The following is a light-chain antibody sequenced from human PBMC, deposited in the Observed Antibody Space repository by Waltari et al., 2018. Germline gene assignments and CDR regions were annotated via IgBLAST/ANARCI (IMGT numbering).Light chain of an antibody. V-gene: IGLV2-14*01. Sequence: QSALTQPAPLSGSPGQSITISCTGTSSDVGGYNSVSWYQQHPGKAPKLMIYDVTKRPSGVSDRFSGSKSGNTASLTISGLQAEDEADYYCNSYTSSSTLWVFGGGTKLTVL. J-gene: IGLJ3*02. CDR2: DVT. CDR1: SSDVGGYNS. CDR3: NSYTSSSTLWV.